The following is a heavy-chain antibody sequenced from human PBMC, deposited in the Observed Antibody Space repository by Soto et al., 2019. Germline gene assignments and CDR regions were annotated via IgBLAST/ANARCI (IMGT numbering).Heavy chain of an antibody. CDR3: ARRYSSSWSGFDP. V-gene: IGHV3-7*01. J-gene: IGHJ5*02. D-gene: IGHD6-13*01. CDR2: IKQDGSEK. Sequence: EVQLVESGGGLVQPGGSLRLSCAASGVTFSSFWMSWVRQAPGKGLEWWANIKQDGSEKYYVDSLKGRFTISRDNAKHSLYLQMNSLSVEDTAVYYCARRYSSSWSGFDPWGQGTLVTVSS. CDR1: GVTFSSFW.